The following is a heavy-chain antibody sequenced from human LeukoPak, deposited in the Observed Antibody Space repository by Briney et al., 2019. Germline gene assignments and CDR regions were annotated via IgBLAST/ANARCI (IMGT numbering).Heavy chain of an antibody. CDR2: INPNSGGT. CDR3: TKVSTTWRNDFDY. J-gene: IGHJ4*02. CDR1: GYTFTSYD. V-gene: IGHV1-2*02. Sequence: ASVKVSCKASGYTFTSYDINWVRQATGQGLEWMGWINPNSGGTNYAQKFQGRVTMTRDTSISTAYMELSRLKSDDTAVYYCTKVSTTWRNDFDYWGQGALVTVSS. D-gene: IGHD6-13*01.